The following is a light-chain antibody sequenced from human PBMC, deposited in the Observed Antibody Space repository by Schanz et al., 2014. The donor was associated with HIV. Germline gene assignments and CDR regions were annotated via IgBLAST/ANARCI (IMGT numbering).Light chain of an antibody. Sequence: EIVMTQSPVTLSVSPGERVTLSCRASRSVNSNLAWYQQKPGQAPRLLMYDASSRATGIPDRFSGSGSGTDFTLTISRLEPEDFAVYYCQQYGRSPWTFGQGTKVEVK. J-gene: IGKJ1*01. V-gene: IGKV3-20*01. CDR2: DAS. CDR1: RSVNSN. CDR3: QQYGRSPWT.